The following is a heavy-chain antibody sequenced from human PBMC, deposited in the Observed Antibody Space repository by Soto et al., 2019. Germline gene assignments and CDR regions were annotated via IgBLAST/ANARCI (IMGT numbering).Heavy chain of an antibody. D-gene: IGHD4-17*01. CDR1: GITVRSNY. Sequence: EVQLVETGGGLIQPGGSLRLSCAASGITVRSNYMSWVRQAPGKGLEWVAIIYNGGSTSYADSVKGRFTISRDNSKNTVDLQMNSLRAEDTAVYYCARDLRPTVTTTGWFDPWGQGTLVTVSS. V-gene: IGHV3-53*02. CDR2: IYNGGST. J-gene: IGHJ5*02. CDR3: ARDLRPTVTTTGWFDP.